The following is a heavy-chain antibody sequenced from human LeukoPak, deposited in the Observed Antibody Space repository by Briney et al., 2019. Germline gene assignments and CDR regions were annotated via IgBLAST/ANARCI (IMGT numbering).Heavy chain of an antibody. CDR3: APIGYCSSTSCYPDDH. J-gene: IGHJ4*02. D-gene: IGHD2-2*01. CDR2: IIPIFGTA. V-gene: IGHV1-69*13. Sequence: ASVKVSCKASGGTFSSYAISWVRQAPGQGLEWMGGIIPIFGTANYAQKFHGRVTITADESTSTAYMELSSLRSEDTAVYYCAPIGYCSSTSCYPDDHWGQGTLVTVSS. CDR1: GGTFSSYA.